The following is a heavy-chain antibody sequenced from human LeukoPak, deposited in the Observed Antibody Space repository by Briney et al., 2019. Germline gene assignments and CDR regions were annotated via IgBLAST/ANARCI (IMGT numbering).Heavy chain of an antibody. J-gene: IGHJ4*02. D-gene: IGHD1-14*01. CDR1: GFTFSSYG. CDR2: IQFDGSNE. CDR3: AKPAKTDYADY. Sequence: GGSLRLSCAASGFTFSSYGMHWVRQAPGEGLEWVAYIQFDGSNEQYADSVKGRFSISRDNCKNTLYLQMNSLRAEDTALYYCAKPAKTDYADYWGQGTLVTASS. V-gene: IGHV3-30*02.